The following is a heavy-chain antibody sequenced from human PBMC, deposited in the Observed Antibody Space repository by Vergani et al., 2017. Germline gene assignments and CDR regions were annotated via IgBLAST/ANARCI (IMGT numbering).Heavy chain of an antibody. CDR2: ICYDGSNK. J-gene: IGHJ4*02. Sequence: QVQLVESGGGVVQPGRSLRLSCAASGFTFSSYGMHWVRQAPGKGLEWVAVICYDGSNKYYADSAKGRFTISRDNSKNTLYLQMNSLRAEDTAVYYCAPSSSMIDYWGQGTLVTVSS. V-gene: IGHV3-33*01. CDR1: GFTFSSYG. CDR3: APSSSMIDY. D-gene: IGHD6-13*01.